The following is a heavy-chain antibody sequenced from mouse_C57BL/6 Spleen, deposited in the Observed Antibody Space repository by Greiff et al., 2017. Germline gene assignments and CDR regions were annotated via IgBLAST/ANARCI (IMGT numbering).Heavy chain of an antibody. CDR1: GFTFSSYA. Sequence: EVKLMESGGGLVKPGGSLKLSCAASGFTFSSYAMSWVRQTPEKRLEWVANISDGGSYTYYPDKVKGRFTISRDNAKNNLYLQMSHLKSEDTAMYYCARRDGYYFDYWGQGTTLTVSS. V-gene: IGHV5-4*03. D-gene: IGHD2-3*01. CDR3: ARRDGYYFDY. CDR2: ISDGGSYT. J-gene: IGHJ2*01.